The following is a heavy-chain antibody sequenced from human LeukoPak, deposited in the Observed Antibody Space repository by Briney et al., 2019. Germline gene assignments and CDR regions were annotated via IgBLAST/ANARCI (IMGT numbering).Heavy chain of an antibody. J-gene: IGHJ4*02. D-gene: IGHD5-18*01. CDR1: GFTFSSYG. Sequence: QPGGSLRLSCAASGFTFSSYGMHWVRQAPGKGLEWVAVISDDGSNKYYADSVKGRFTISRDNSKNTLYLQMNSLRAEDTAVYYCAKGSRDTAPFDYWGQGTLVTVSS. CDR3: AKGSRDTAPFDY. V-gene: IGHV3-30*18. CDR2: ISDDGSNK.